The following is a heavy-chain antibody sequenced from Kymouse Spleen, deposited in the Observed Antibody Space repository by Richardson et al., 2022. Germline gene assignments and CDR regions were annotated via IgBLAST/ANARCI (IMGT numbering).Heavy chain of an antibody. CDR1: GFTFSSYG. J-gene: IGHJ3*02. CDR2: ISYDGSNK. V-gene: IGHV3-30*18. Sequence: QVQLVESGGGVVQPGRSLRLSCAASGFTFSSYGMHWVRQAPGKGLEWVAVISYDGSNKYYADSVKGRFTISRDNSKNTLYLQMNSLRAEDTAVYYCAKDEENYYGSGSYYPDAFDIWGQGTMVTVSS. CDR3: AKDEENYYGSGSYYPDAFDI. D-gene: IGHD3-10*01.